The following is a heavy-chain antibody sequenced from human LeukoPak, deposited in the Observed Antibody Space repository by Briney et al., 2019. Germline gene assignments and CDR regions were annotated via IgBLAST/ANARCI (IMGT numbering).Heavy chain of an antibody. CDR1: GRSISSGGYY. CDR3: ARGDGDHNY. V-gene: IGHV4-31*03. Sequence: SETLSLTCTVSGRSISSGGYYWSWIRQHPGRGLEWIGYIYDSGSTYYNPSLKSRVTISVDTSKNQFSLKLSSVTAADTAVYYCARGDGDHNYWGQGTLVTVSS. D-gene: IGHD4-17*01. J-gene: IGHJ4*02. CDR2: IYDSGST.